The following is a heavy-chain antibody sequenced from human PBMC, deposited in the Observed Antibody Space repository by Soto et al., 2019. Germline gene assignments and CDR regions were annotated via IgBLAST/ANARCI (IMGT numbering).Heavy chain of an antibody. J-gene: IGHJ4*02. Sequence: ASVKVSCKASGYTFTSYAMHWVRQAPGQRLEWMGWINAGNGNTKYSQKFQGRVTITRDTSASTAYMELSSLRSEDTAVYYCARVLIAAAGYDGWYFDYWGQGTLVTVSS. CDR1: GYTFTSYA. D-gene: IGHD6-13*01. CDR2: INAGNGNT. CDR3: ARVLIAAAGYDGWYFDY. V-gene: IGHV1-3*01.